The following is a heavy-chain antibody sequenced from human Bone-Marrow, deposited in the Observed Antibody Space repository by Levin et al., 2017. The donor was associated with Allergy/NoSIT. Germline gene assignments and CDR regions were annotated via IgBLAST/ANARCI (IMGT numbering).Heavy chain of an antibody. J-gene: IGHJ4*02. V-gene: IGHV3-21*01. D-gene: IGHD6-13*01. CDR2: ISSSSSYI. CDR1: GFTFSSYS. CDR3: ARERSSTRAAPG. Sequence: GGSLRLSCAASGFTFSSYSMNWVRQAPGKGLEWVSSISSSSSYIYYADSVKGRFTISRDNAKNSLYLQMNSLRAEDTAVYYCARERSSTRAAPGWGQGTLVTVSS.